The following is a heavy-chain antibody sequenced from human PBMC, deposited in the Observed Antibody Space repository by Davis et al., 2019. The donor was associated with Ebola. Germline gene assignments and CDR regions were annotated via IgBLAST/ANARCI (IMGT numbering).Heavy chain of an antibody. D-gene: IGHD4-11*01. CDR2: IYYSGST. V-gene: IGHV4-59*12. CDR1: GGSISSYY. J-gene: IGHJ6*02. CDR3: ARVETTVTSGGMDV. Sequence: SETLSLTCTVSGGSISSYYWSWIRQPPGKGLEWIGYIYYSGSTNYNPSLKSRVTISVDRSKNQFSLKLSSVTAADTAVYYCARVETTVTSGGMDVWGQGTTVTVSS.